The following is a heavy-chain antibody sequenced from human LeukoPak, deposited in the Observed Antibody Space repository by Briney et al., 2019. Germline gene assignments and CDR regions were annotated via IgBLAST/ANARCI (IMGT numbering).Heavy chain of an antibody. V-gene: IGHV3-23*01. D-gene: IGHD2-15*01. J-gene: IGHJ4*02. Sequence: PGGSLRLSCAASGLTFSGSAMSWVRQAPGKGLEGVSLISGSGNSTYYADSVKGRFTISRDNSKHTLYLQMNSLRAEDTAVYYCAKVLVLVSANRYYFDYWGQGTLVTVSS. CDR2: ISGSGNST. CDR3: AKVLVLVSANRYYFDY. CDR1: GLTFSGSA.